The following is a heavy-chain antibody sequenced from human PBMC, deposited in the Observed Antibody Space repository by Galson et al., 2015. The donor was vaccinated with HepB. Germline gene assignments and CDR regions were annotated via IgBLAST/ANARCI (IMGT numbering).Heavy chain of an antibody. CDR1: GGSFSDYS. J-gene: IGHJ4*02. V-gene: IGHV4-34*01. CDR3: ARVLLRYFDRLSVPEVFDY. CDR2: INPRGRT. D-gene: IGHD3-9*01. Sequence: SETLSLTCAVYGGSFSDYSWTWICQSPENGLEWIGEINPRGRTNYNPSLKSRVTISVDTSKNQFSLKLTSVTAADTAVYYCARVLLRYFDRLSVPEVFDYWGQGTRVTVSS.